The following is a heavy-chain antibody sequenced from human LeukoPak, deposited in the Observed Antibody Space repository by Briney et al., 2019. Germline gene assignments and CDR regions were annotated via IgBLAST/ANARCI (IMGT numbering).Heavy chain of an antibody. V-gene: IGHV4-59*08. CDR3: ARRASGVLYFDY. Sequence: SETLSLTCTVSGGSISSYYWSWIRQPPGKGLEWIGYIHYSGNTNYNPSPKSRVTISVDTSKNQFSLKVNSVTAADTAVYYCARRASGVLYFDYWGQGTLVTVSS. J-gene: IGHJ4*02. CDR2: IHYSGNT. CDR1: GGSISSYY. D-gene: IGHD7-27*01.